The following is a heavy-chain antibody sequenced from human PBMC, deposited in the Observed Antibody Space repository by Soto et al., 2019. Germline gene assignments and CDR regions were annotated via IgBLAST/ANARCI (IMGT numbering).Heavy chain of an antibody. CDR2: IWYDGSNK. CDR3: AKERSSGWSFDY. D-gene: IGHD6-19*01. CDR1: GFTFSSYG. V-gene: IGHV3-33*06. J-gene: IGHJ4*02. Sequence: GGSLRLSCAASGFTFSSYGMHWVRQAPGKGLEWVAVIWYDGSNKYYADSVKGRFTISRDNSKNTLYLQMNSLRAEDTAVFYCAKERSSGWSFDYWGQGTLVTVSS.